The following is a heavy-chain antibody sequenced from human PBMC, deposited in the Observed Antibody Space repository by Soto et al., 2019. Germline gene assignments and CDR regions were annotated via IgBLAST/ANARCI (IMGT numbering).Heavy chain of an antibody. Sequence: SETLSLTCVVSGGSVTSYHWSWIRQFPGKGLEWIAYTAYTGNTNYNPSLKSRVTISIDTTKNQFSLKLSSVTAADTAVYYCARVQVSSSSSWTWFDPWGQGTLVTVSS. CDR3: ARVQVSSSSSWTWFDP. D-gene: IGHD6-6*01. V-gene: IGHV4-59*02. J-gene: IGHJ5*02. CDR2: TAYTGNT. CDR1: GGSVTSYH.